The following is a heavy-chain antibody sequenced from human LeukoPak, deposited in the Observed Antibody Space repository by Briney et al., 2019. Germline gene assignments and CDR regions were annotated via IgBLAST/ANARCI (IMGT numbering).Heavy chain of an antibody. CDR3: TKDFLIDPL. Sequence: GGSLRLSCAASGFSFSSSGMNWVRQAPGKGLEWVAFICTDTRTTHYGDSVKGRFIISRDNAKDSLYLQMDSLRAEDTALYYCTKDFLIDPLWGQGTLVTVSS. D-gene: IGHD2/OR15-2a*01. CDR1: GFSFSSSG. J-gene: IGHJ4*02. CDR2: ICTDTRTT. V-gene: IGHV3-48*01.